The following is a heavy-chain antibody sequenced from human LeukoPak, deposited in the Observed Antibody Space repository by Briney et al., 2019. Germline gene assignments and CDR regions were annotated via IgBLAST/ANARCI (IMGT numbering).Heavy chain of an antibody. CDR1: GGSFSGYY. D-gene: IGHD6-19*01. V-gene: IGHV4-34*01. CDR3: ARAWMQWLVLIPAFDI. CDR2: INHSGST. J-gene: IGHJ3*02. Sequence: SETLSLTCAVYGGSFSGYYWSWIRQPPGKGLEWTGEINHSGSTNYNPSLKSRVTISVDTSKNQFSLKLSSVTAADTAVYYCARAWMQWLVLIPAFDIWGQGTMVTVSS.